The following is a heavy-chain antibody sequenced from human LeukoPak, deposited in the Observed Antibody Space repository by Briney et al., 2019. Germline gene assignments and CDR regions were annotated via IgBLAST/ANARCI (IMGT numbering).Heavy chain of an antibody. Sequence: PGGSLRLSCAASGFTVDSNYLSWVRQAPGKGLEWVSTIYTGGNTYNAASVKGRFTISRDFSKNTVFLHMNSLRAEDTAMYYCARGDDSGYYDYFDYWGQGALVIVSS. V-gene: IGHV3-53*01. D-gene: IGHD3-22*01. CDR2: IYTGGNT. J-gene: IGHJ4*02. CDR1: GFTVDSNY. CDR3: ARGDDSGYYDYFDY.